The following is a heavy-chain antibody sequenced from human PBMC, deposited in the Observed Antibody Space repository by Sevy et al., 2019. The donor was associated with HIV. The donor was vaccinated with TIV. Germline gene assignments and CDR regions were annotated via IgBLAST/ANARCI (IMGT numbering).Heavy chain of an antibody. D-gene: IGHD3-10*01. CDR1: GFTFSSYS. J-gene: IGHJ6*02. V-gene: IGHV3-21*01. CDR2: ISSSSSYI. Sequence: GGSLRLSCAASGFTFSSYSMNWVRQAPGKGLEWVSSISSSSSYIYYADSVKGRFTISRDNAKNSLYLQMNSLRAEDTAVYYCAHFASSYYGSGSYRGPWYYGMDVWGQGTTVTVSS. CDR3: AHFASSYYGSGSYRGPWYYGMDV.